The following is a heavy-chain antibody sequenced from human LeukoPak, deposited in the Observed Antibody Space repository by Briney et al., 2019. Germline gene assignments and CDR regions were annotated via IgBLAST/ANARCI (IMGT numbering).Heavy chain of an antibody. CDR3: ARGDSGWKKLFDY. V-gene: IGHV3-48*03. CDR2: ISSSGSTI. D-gene: IGHD6-19*01. CDR1: GFTFSSYE. J-gene: IGHJ4*02. Sequence: GGSLRLSCAASGFTFSSYEMNWVRQAPGKGLDWVSYISSSGSTIYYADSVKGRFTISRDNAKNSLYLQMNSLRAEDTAVYYCARGDSGWKKLFDYWGQGTLVTVSS.